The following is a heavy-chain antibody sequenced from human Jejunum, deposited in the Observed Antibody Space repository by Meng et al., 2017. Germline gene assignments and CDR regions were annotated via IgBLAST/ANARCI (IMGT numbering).Heavy chain of an antibody. V-gene: IGHV4-39*01. J-gene: IGHJ4*02. D-gene: IGHD3-10*02. CDR2: IQHSGST. CDR1: GDSITRGSYY. Sequence: QLQLQESGPGLVKPSETLSLTCTVSGDSITRGSYYWAWIRQPPGTGLEWIGSIQHSGSTYYNPSLKSRVSLSVDRSKNQFSLNLNSVAAADTAVYYCARLTYVRYFDYWGQGTLVTVSS. CDR3: ARLTYVRYFDY.